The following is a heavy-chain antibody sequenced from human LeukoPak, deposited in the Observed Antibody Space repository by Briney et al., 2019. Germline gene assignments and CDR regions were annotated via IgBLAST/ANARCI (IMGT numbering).Heavy chain of an antibody. CDR2: IYYTGIT. CDR3: ARSRIEYSSQNFDP. V-gene: IGHV4-59*01. J-gene: IGHJ5*02. CDR1: GGSISSYY. D-gene: IGHD6-13*01. Sequence: PSETLSLTCTVSGGSISSYYWSWLRQPPGKALEWIAYIYYTGITNYNPSLKSRVTISVDTSKNQFSLKLSSVTAADTAVYYCARSRIEYSSQNFDPWGQGTLVTVSS.